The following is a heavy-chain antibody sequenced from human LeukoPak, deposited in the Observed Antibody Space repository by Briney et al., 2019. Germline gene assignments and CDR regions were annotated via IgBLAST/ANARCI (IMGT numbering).Heavy chain of an antibody. D-gene: IGHD3-9*01. CDR1: GGSISSYY. J-gene: IGHJ5*02. CDR2: IYYSGST. V-gene: IGHV4-59*08. Sequence: SGTLSLTCTVSGGSISSYYWSWIRQPPGKGLEWIGYIYYSGSTNYNPSLKSRVTISVDTSKNQFSLKLSSVTAADTAVYYCARHGGGYDILTGYFYWFDPWGQGTLVTVSS. CDR3: ARHGGGYDILTGYFYWFDP.